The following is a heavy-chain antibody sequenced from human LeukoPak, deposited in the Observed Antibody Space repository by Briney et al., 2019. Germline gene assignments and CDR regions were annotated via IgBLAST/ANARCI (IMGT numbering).Heavy chain of an antibody. V-gene: IGHV3-30*01. CDR1: GFTFSSYA. J-gene: IGHJ4*02. D-gene: IGHD1-26*01. Sequence: QTGGSLRLSCAASGFTFSSYAMHWVRQAPGKGLEWVAVISYDGSNKYYADSVKGRFTISRDNSKNTLYLQMNSLRAEDTAVYYCARVILRIFDYWGQGTLVTVSS. CDR2: ISYDGSNK. CDR3: ARVILRIFDY.